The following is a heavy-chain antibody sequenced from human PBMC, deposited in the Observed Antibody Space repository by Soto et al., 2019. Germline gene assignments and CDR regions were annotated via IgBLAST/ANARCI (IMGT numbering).Heavy chain of an antibody. D-gene: IGHD6-13*01. J-gene: IGHJ5*02. Sequence: QSVGSLRLSCAASGFTFSSYWMGWVRQPPGKGLEWVANIKQDGSEKYYVDSVKGRFTISRDNAKNSLYLQMNSLRAEDTAVYYCAREVAATKGWFDPWGQGTLVTVSS. CDR3: AREVAATKGWFDP. V-gene: IGHV3-7*03. CDR2: IKQDGSEK. CDR1: GFTFSSYW.